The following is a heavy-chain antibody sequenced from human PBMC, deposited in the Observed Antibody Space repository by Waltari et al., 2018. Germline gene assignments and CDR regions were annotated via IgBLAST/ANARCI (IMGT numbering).Heavy chain of an antibody. Sequence: EVQLVQSGAEVKKPGESLKISCKGSGYSFTSYWIGWVRQMPGKGLEWMGIIYPGDSDTRYSPSFQVQVTISADKSISTAYLQWSSLKASDTAMYYCAREYYDFWSGYYPRGYYGMDVWGQGTTVTVSS. J-gene: IGHJ6*02. D-gene: IGHD3-3*01. CDR3: AREYYDFWSGYYPRGYYGMDV. CDR2: IYPGDSDT. V-gene: IGHV5-51*01. CDR1: GYSFTSYW.